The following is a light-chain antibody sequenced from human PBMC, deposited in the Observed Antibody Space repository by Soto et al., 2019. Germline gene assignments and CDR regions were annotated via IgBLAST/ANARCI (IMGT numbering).Light chain of an antibody. CDR2: DVS. CDR3: SSYTGSGTRV. V-gene: IGLV2-14*01. Sequence: QSALTQPASVSGSPGQSITISCTGTSSDVGRYNYVSWYQQHPGKAPKLMIHDVSNRPSGVSNRFSVSKSGNTASLTISGLQAEDEADYYCSSYTGSGTRVFGTGTKVTVL. CDR1: SSDVGRYNY. J-gene: IGLJ1*01.